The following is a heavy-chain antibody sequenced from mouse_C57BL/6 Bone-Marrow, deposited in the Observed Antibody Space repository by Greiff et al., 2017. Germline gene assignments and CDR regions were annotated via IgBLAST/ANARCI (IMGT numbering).Heavy chain of an antibody. J-gene: IGHJ3*01. Sequence: QVQLQQPGAELVKPGASVKLSCKASGYTFTSYWMQWVKQRPGQGLEWIGEIDPSDSYTNYNQKFKGKATLTVDTSSSTAYMQLSSLTSEDSAVYYCAREGWLPSCFAYWGQGTLVTVSA. D-gene: IGHD2-3*01. CDR2: IDPSDSYT. CDR3: AREGWLPSCFAY. V-gene: IGHV1-50*01. CDR1: GYTFTSYW.